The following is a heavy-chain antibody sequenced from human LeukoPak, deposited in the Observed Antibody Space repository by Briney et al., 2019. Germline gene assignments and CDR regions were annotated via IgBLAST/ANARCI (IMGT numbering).Heavy chain of an antibody. J-gene: IGHJ4*02. CDR3: AREQSGTRGWYTVDY. D-gene: IGHD6-19*01. V-gene: IGHV3-23*01. CDR1: GFTFSTYA. Sequence: GGSLRLSCAASGFTFSTYAITWVRQGPRKRLEWVSAIRPDGDRTYYANSVRGRFTISRDNSKDTVYLQINGLRVEDTAVYYCAREQSGTRGWYTVDYWGQGTLVTVSS. CDR2: IRPDGDRT.